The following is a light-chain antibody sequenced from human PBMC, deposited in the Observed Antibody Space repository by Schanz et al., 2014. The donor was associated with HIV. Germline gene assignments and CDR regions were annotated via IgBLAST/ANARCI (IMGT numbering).Light chain of an antibody. CDR2: GAS. J-gene: IGKJ1*01. V-gene: IGKV3-15*01. Sequence: EIVMTQSPATLSVSPGERATLSCRASQSVSSSYLAWYQQKPGQAPRVLISGASTRATGIPARFSGSGSGTEFTLTISSLQSEDFAVYYCQQYNNWWTFGHGTKVEVK. CDR1: QSVSSSY. CDR3: QQYNNWWT.